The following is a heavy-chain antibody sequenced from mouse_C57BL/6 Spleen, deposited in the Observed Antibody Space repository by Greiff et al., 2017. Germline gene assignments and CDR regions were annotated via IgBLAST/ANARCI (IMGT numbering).Heavy chain of an antibody. D-gene: IGHD2-1*01. CDR2: ISSGGDYI. CDR1: GFTFSSYA. J-gene: IGHJ2*01. V-gene: IGHV5-9-1*02. CDR3: TRVPYGNYFDY. Sequence: EVQGVESGEGLVKPGGSLKLSCAASGFTFSSYAMSWVRQTPEKRLEWVAYISSGGDYIYYADTVKGRVTISRDNARNTLYLQMSSLKSEDTAMYYCTRVPYGNYFDYWGQGTTLTVSS.